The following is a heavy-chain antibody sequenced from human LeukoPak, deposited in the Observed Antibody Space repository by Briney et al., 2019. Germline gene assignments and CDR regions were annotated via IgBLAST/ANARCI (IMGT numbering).Heavy chain of an antibody. CDR2: IYTSGST. V-gene: IGHV4-61*02. Sequence: PSQTLSLTCTVSGGSINSGVYYCSWIRQPAGKGLEWIGRIYTSGSTNYNPSLKSRVTISVDTSKNQFSLKLSSVTAADTAVYYCARHVGSVVVPAALPDYWGQGTLVTVSS. J-gene: IGHJ4*02. CDR1: GGSINSGVYY. CDR3: ARHVGSVVVPAALPDY. D-gene: IGHD2-2*01.